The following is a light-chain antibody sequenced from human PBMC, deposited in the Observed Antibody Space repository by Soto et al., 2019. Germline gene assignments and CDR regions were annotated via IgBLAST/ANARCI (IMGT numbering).Light chain of an antibody. V-gene: IGKV3-15*01. CDR1: QSVSSN. CDR3: QEDNNWPRWT. Sequence: EIVMTQSPATLSVSPGERATLSCRASQSVSSNLAWYQQKPGQAPRLLLYGSSTRSTGIPARSSGSGSGIEFSLTISRPHPDDFAVYYCQEDNNWPRWTLGQGTQVEVK. CDR2: GSS. J-gene: IGKJ1*01.